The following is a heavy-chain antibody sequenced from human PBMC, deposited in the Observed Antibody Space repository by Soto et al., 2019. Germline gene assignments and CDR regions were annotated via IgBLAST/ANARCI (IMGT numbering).Heavy chain of an antibody. D-gene: IGHD3-3*02. CDR3: ARLPSRHLVDY. V-gene: IGHV4-39*01. J-gene: IGHJ4*02. Sequence: SETLSLTCTVSGSSINSSGYYWGWIRQPPGKGLEWIGSMFYGVSTYYNPSLKSRVTVSVDTSKNQSSLNLRSVTAADTAVYYCARLPSRHLVDYWGQGTLVTVSS. CDR1: GSSINSSGYY. CDR2: MFYGVST.